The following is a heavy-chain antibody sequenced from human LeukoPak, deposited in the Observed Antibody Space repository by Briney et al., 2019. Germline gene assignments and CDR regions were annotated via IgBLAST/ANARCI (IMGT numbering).Heavy chain of an antibody. J-gene: IGHJ4*02. V-gene: IGHV1-46*01. Sequence: ASVKVSCKGSGYTFTIYYMHWVRQAPGQGLEWMGIINPSGGSTSYAQKFQGRVTMTRDTSTSTVYMELSSLRSEDTAVHYCARDRTPRLPRETFDYWGQGTLVTVSS. D-gene: IGHD3-16*01. CDR3: ARDRTPRLPRETFDY. CDR1: GYTFTIYY. CDR2: INPSGGST.